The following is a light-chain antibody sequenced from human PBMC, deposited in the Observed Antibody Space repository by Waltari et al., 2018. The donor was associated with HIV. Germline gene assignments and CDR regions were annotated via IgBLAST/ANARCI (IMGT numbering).Light chain of an antibody. CDR1: QNITNK. CDR3: QQYKYWPET. J-gene: IGKJ1*01. Sequence: EVVLTQAPSTLSVSLGEGASLSGRASQNITNKFGWYQQKAGQAPRLLIYDASRRATANPDRFSGSVSGTEFNLTISRLVFEDVAVYVCQQYKYWPETFGQGTKVEIK. V-gene: IGKV3D-15*01. CDR2: DAS.